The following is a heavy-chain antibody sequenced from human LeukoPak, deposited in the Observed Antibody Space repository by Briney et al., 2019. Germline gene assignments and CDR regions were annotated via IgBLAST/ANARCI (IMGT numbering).Heavy chain of an antibody. V-gene: IGHV3-9*01. Sequence: GRSLRLSCAASGFTFDDYAIHWVRQAPGKGLEWISGITWNSETLDYADSVKGRFTISRDNAKNSLHLQMNSLRPEVTALYYCAKVRWELHDAFDIWGQGTMVTVSS. D-gene: IGHD4-23*01. CDR1: GFTFDDYA. CDR2: ITWNSETL. CDR3: AKVRWELHDAFDI. J-gene: IGHJ3*02.